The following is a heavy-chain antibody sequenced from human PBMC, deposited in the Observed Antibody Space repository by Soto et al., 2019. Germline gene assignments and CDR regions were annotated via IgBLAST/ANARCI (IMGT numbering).Heavy chain of an antibody. CDR2: ISSTGNTI. J-gene: IGHJ4*02. CDR3: ARSGYFDY. D-gene: IGHD2-8*02. V-gene: IGHV3-48*01. Sequence: GGSLRLSCAASGFTFSTYSMNWVRQAPGKGLEWVSYISSTGNTIYYPDSVKGRFTISRDTAKKSLYLQMNSLRAEDTAVYYCARSGYFDYWGQGTLVTVSS. CDR1: GFTFSTYS.